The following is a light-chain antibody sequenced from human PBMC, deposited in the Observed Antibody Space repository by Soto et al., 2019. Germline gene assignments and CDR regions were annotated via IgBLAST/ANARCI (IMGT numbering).Light chain of an antibody. J-gene: IGLJ1*01. Sequence: QSALTQPASVSGSPGQSITISCTGTNSDVGGYNFVSWYQQHPGKAPKLMIHEVSNRPSGVSNRFSGSKSGNTASLTISGLQAEDEADYYCSSYISSSSLYDFGTGTQLTVL. CDR3: SSYISSSSLYD. CDR2: EVS. V-gene: IGLV2-14*01. CDR1: NSDVGGYNF.